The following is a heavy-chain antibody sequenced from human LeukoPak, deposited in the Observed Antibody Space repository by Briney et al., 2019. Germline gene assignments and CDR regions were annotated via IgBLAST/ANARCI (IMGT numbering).Heavy chain of an antibody. D-gene: IGHD3-16*02. J-gene: IGHJ3*02. Sequence: ASVKVPCKASGYTFTSYDINWVRQATGQGLEWMGWMNPNSGNTGYAQKFQGRVTMTRNTSISTAYMELSSLRSEDTAVYYCARGVIYDYVWGSYRLKNAFDIWGQGTMVTVSS. CDR1: GYTFTSYD. V-gene: IGHV1-8*01. CDR2: MNPNSGNT. CDR3: ARGVIYDYVWGSYRLKNAFDI.